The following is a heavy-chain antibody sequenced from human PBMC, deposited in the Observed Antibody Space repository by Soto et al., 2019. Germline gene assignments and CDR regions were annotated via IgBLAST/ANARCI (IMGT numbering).Heavy chain of an antibody. J-gene: IGHJ4*02. CDR3: ARSREFDY. CDR1: GGSLSGATYS. Sequence: SETLSLTCGVSGGSLSGATYSWNWIRQPPGKGLEWIGYIFPSGTTYYNPSLKSRVTISIDVSKNQFSLSLRSLTAADAAVYYCARSREFDYWSQGTLVTVSS. V-gene: IGHV4-30-2*01. CDR2: IFPSGTT.